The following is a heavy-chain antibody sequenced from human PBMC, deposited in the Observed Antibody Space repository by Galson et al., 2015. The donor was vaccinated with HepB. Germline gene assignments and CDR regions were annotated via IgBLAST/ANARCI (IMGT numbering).Heavy chain of an antibody. CDR3: ARASRDGYNWDFDY. Sequence: SVKVSCKASGGTFSSYAISWVRQAPGQGLEWMGWINPNSGGTNYAQKFQGWVTMTRDTSISTAYMELSRLRSDDTAVYYCARASRDGYNWDFDYWGQGTLVTVSS. D-gene: IGHD5-24*01. J-gene: IGHJ4*02. CDR2: INPNSGGT. CDR1: GGTFSSYA. V-gene: IGHV1-2*04.